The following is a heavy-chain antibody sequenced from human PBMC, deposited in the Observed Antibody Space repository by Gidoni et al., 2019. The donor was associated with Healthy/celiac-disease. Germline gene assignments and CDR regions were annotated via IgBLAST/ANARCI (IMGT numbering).Heavy chain of an antibody. Sequence: EVQLLESWGGLVQPGGSLRLSCAASGFTFSSYAMSWVRQAPGKGLEWVSAISGSGGSTYYADSVKGRFTISRDNSKNTLYLQMNSLRAEDTAVYYCAKRSGWPYYYYGMDVWGQGTTVTVSS. V-gene: IGHV3-23*01. CDR2: ISGSGGST. J-gene: IGHJ6*02. CDR1: GFTFSSYA. CDR3: AKRSGWPYYYYGMDV. D-gene: IGHD6-19*01.